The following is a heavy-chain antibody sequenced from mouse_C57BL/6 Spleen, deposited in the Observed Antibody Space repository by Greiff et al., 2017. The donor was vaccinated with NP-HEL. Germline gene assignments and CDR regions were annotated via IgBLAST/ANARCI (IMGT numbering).Heavy chain of an antibody. D-gene: IGHD3-3*01. J-gene: IGHJ2*01. CDR1: GYTFTSYW. Sequence: VQLQQPGAELVKPGASVKLSCKASGYTFTSYWMHWVKQRPGQGLEWIGMIHPNSGSTNYNEKFKSKATITADTSSNTAYLQLSSLTSEDTAVYYCARSGDEGFDYWGQGTTLTVSS. CDR3: ARSGDEGFDY. V-gene: IGHV1-64*01. CDR2: IHPNSGST.